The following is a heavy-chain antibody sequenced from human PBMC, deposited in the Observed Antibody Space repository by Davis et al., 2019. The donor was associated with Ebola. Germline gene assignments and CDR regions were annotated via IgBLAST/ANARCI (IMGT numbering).Heavy chain of an antibody. J-gene: IGHJ4*02. V-gene: IGHV4-59*01. CDR3: ARVEYYDFWSGGFDY. D-gene: IGHD3-3*01. Sequence: SETLSLTCTAPGGPISSYYCSWIRQLPGKGLEWIGYIYHSAPTNYNPSLKSRVTISADTSKNQFSLKLSSVTAADTAVYYCARVEYYDFWSGGFDYWGQGTLVTVSS. CDR2: IYHSAPT. CDR1: GGPISSYY.